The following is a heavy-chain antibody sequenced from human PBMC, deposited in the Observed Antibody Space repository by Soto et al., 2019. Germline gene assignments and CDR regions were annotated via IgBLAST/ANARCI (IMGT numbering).Heavy chain of an antibody. J-gene: IGHJ5*02. CDR1: GYTFTNYG. D-gene: IGHD3-10*01. CDR2: ISAYNGNT. CDR3: ARGVGSGSYYNQYNWFDP. V-gene: IGHV1-18*01. Sequence: GASVKVSCKASGYTFTNYGISWVRQAPGQGLEWMGWISAYNGNTKYAQKLQGRVTMTTDTSTSTAYMELRSLRSDDTAVYYCARGVGSGSYYNQYNWFDPWGQGTSVTVSS.